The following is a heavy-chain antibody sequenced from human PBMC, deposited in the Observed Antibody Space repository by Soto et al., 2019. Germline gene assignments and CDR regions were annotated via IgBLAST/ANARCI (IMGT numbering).Heavy chain of an antibody. CDR2: VYNGGAT. Sequence: EVRLVESGGGLVQPGGSLRLSCAASGFSVSSNYMTWVRQAPGKGLEWVSLVYNGGATHYAASVKGRFTISTHSSQSKLFLQMNSLRTEDTATYYCVRGRYGSEIHWGQGTKVTVSS. D-gene: IGHD3-10*01. CDR3: VRGRYGSEIH. J-gene: IGHJ4*02. CDR1: GFSVSSNY. V-gene: IGHV3-53*04.